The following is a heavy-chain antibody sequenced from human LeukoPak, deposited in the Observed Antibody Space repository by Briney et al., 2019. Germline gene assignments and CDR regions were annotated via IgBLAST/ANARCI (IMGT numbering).Heavy chain of an antibody. D-gene: IGHD3-16*02. Sequence: GRSLRLPCAASGLTFNSYAMSWVPQAPGKGLEWVSAISGSGGRTYYADSVKGRFTISRDNSKNTVYLQMNSLRAEDTAVYYCARQKTDYDCVWGSYPWFDPWGQGTLVTVSS. CDR3: ARQKTDYDCVWGSYPWFDP. V-gene: IGHV3-23*01. J-gene: IGHJ5*02. CDR2: ISGSGGRT. CDR1: GLTFNSYA.